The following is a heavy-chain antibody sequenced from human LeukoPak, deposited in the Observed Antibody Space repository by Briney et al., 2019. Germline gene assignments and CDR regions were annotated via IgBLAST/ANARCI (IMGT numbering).Heavy chain of an antibody. CDR2: IYPGDSDT. Sequence: GESLKISCKGSGYSFTSYWIGWVRQMPGKGLEWMGIIYPGDSDTGYSPSFQGQVTISADKSISTAYLQWSSLKASDTAMYYCAREPPNDYGDFGYFDLWGRGTLVTVSS. CDR1: GYSFTSYW. J-gene: IGHJ2*01. V-gene: IGHV5-51*01. CDR3: AREPPNDYGDFGYFDL. D-gene: IGHD4-17*01.